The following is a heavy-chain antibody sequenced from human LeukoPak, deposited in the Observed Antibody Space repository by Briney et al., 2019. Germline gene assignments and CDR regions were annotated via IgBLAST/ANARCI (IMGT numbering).Heavy chain of an antibody. Sequence: GASVKVSCKASGGTFSSYAISWVRQAPGQGLEWMGGIIPIFGTANYAQNFQGRVTITSDASRSTAYMELNSLKSDDTAMYFCARVHRWMGEIRLGDSASDIWGQGTMVIVSS. CDR3: ARVHRWMGEIRLGDSASDI. V-gene: IGHV1-69*13. CDR2: IIPIFGTA. J-gene: IGHJ3*02. CDR1: GGTFSSYA. D-gene: IGHD1-26*01.